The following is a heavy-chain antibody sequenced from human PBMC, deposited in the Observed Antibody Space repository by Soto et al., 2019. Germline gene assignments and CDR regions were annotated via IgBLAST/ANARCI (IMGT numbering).Heavy chain of an antibody. J-gene: IGHJ3*02. V-gene: IGHV3-23*01. D-gene: IGHD2-2*01. Sequence: GGSLRLSCVASGFTFSSYAMSWVRQAPGKGLEWVSTISGSGGTTYHADSVKGRLTISRENSKNTLYLQLNSLRAEDTAVYYCAKDRQYCSSTSCFHGNAFDIWGQGTMVTVSS. CDR2: ISGSGGTT. CDR3: AKDRQYCSSTSCFHGNAFDI. CDR1: GFTFSSYA.